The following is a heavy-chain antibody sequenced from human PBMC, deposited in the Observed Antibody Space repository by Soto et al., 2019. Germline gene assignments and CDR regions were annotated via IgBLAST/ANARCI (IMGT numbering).Heavy chain of an antibody. J-gene: IGHJ4*02. D-gene: IGHD6-13*01. Sequence: PGGSLRLSCAASGFTFSDYYMTWIRQAPGSGLEWVSYISSSSGTISYANSVKGRFTISRDNAQNSLYLQMTSLRDEDTAVYYCARGTYRSKTDFDYWGQGTLVTVSS. CDR1: GFTFSDYY. V-gene: IGHV3-11*01. CDR3: ARGTYRSKTDFDY. CDR2: ISSSSGTI.